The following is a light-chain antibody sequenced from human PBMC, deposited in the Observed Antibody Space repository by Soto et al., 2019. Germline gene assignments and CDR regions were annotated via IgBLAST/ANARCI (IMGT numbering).Light chain of an antibody. V-gene: IGKV3-20*01. Sequence: EIVLTQSPGTLSLSPGERATLSCRASQSVSSSYLAWYQQKPGQAPRLLIYAASSRATDIPDRFSGRGSGPDFPLTISRLEPEDFAVYYCQHYGRSPYTFGQGTKLEIK. CDR2: AAS. CDR1: QSVSSSY. CDR3: QHYGRSPYT. J-gene: IGKJ2*01.